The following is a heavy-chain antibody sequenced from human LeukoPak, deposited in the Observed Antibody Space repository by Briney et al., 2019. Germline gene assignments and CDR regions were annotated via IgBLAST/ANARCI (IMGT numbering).Heavy chain of an antibody. D-gene: IGHD3-22*01. CDR1: GYTFTSYG. J-gene: IGHJ3*02. V-gene: IGHV1-18*01. Sequence: ASVKVSCKASGYTFTSYGISWVRQAPGQGLEWMGWISAYNGNTNYAQKLQGRVTMTTDTSTSTAYMELRSLRSDDTAVYYCARCVFSHYYDSSGYYSNAFDIWGQGTMVTVSS. CDR2: ISAYNGNT. CDR3: ARCVFSHYYDSSGYYSNAFDI.